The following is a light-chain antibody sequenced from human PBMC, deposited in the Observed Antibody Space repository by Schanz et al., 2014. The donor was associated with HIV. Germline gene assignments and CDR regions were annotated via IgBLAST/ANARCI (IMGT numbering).Light chain of an antibody. V-gene: IGKV3-20*01. CDR1: QSVSSY. CDR3: QQYDSSPIT. CDR2: GAS. J-gene: IGKJ5*01. Sequence: EIVLTQSPATLSLSPGERATLSCRASQSVSSYLAWYQQKPGQAPRLLIYGASSRATGIPDRFSGSGSGTDFTLTINRLEPEDFAVYYCQQYDSSPITFGQGTRLEIK.